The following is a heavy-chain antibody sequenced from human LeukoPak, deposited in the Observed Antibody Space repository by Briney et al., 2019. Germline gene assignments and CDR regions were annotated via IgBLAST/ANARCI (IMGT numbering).Heavy chain of an antibody. J-gene: IGHJ4*02. CDR1: GGTFSSYA. CDR2: IIPIFGTA. CDR3: ARDRMRYSSSPLDFDY. D-gene: IGHD6-13*01. Sequence: ASVKVSCKASGGTFSSYAISWVRQAPGQGLEWMGGIIPIFGTANYAQKFQGRVTITTDESTSTAYMELSSLRSEDTAVYYCARDRMRYSSSPLDFDYWGQGTLVTVSS. V-gene: IGHV1-69*05.